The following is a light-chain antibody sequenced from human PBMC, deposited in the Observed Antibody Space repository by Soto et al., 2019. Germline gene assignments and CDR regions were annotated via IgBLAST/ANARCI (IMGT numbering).Light chain of an antibody. V-gene: IGLV2-23*01. CDR1: SSDVGSYNL. CDR2: EGS. Sequence: QSALTQPASVSGSPGQSITISCTGTSSDVGSYNLVSWYQQHPGKAPKLMIYEGSKRPSGVSNRFSGSKSGNTASLTISGLQAEDEADYYCCSYAGSSPPYVFGTGTKV. CDR3: CSYAGSSPPYV. J-gene: IGLJ1*01.